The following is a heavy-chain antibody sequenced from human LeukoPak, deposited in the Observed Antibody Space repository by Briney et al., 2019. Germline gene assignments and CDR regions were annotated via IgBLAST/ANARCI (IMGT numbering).Heavy chain of an antibody. Sequence: SETLSLTCTVSGGSISRSRYYWGWIRQPPGKGLEWIGSNHYSGSTYYNPSLKSRVTVSVDTSENQFSLKLSSVAAADTAVYYCARVFDSWGQGTLVTVSS. CDR2: NHYSGST. CDR3: ARVFDS. CDR1: GGSISRSRYY. J-gene: IGHJ4*02. V-gene: IGHV4-39*07.